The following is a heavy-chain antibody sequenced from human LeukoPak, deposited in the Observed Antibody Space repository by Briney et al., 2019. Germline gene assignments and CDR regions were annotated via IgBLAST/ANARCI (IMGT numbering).Heavy chain of an antibody. J-gene: IGHJ6*03. V-gene: IGHV4-61*02. CDR3: ARDREYSSSSEGNYYYMDV. D-gene: IGHD6-6*01. CDR2: IYTSGST. CDR1: GGSISSGGYY. Sequence: SETLSLTCTVSGGSISSGGYYWSWIRQPAGKGLEWIGRIYTSGSTNYNPSLKSRVTISVDTSKNQFSLKLSSVTAADTAVYYCARDREYSSSSEGNYYYMDVWGKGTTVTVSS.